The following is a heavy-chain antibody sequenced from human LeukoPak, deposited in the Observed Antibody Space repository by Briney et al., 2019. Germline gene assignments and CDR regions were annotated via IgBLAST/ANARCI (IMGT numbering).Heavy chain of an antibody. CDR2: IYYSGST. CDR3: ARDNDSSGNDAFDI. D-gene: IGHD3-22*01. Sequence: SETLSLICTVSGGSMSSYYLSWIRQPPGKGREWIGYIYYSGSTNYNPSLKSRVTISVDTSKNQFSLKLSSVTAADTAVYYCARDNDSSGNDAFDIWGQGTMVTVSS. CDR1: GGSMSSYY. V-gene: IGHV4-59*01. J-gene: IGHJ3*02.